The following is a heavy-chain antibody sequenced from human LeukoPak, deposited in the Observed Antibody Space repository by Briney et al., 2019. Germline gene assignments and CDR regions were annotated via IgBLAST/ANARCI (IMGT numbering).Heavy chain of an antibody. CDR2: IDPNGGYT. CDR1: GGTFSSYA. Sequence: ASVKVSCKASGGTFSSYAISWVRQAPGQGLEWMGIIDPNGGYTDYAQKFQGRVTMTRDTSTSTVYMELSSLRSDDTAVYYCARVSMHLWSVYFYYHMDVWGKGTTVTVSS. D-gene: IGHD3-10*01. V-gene: IGHV1-46*01. CDR3: ARVSMHLWSVYFYYHMDV. J-gene: IGHJ6*03.